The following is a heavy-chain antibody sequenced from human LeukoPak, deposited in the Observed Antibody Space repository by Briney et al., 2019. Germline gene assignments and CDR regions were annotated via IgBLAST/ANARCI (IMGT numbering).Heavy chain of an antibody. CDR3: TRPEPGSYQPFDY. J-gene: IGHJ4*02. CDR1: GFTFSGSA. Sequence: GGSLRLSCAASGFTFSGSAMLWVRQASGKGLEWVVRIRSKANSYATAYATSVKGRFTISRDDSKNTAYLQMNSLKTEDTAVYYCTRPEPGSYQPFDYWGQGTLVTVSS. D-gene: IGHD1-26*01. V-gene: IGHV3-73*01. CDR2: IRSKANSYAT.